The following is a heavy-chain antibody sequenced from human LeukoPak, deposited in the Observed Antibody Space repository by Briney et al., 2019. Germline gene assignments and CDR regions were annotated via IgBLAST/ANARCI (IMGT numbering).Heavy chain of an antibody. Sequence: SETLSLTCAVYGASFRNYYWSWICQTPGKGLEWIGEIDHSGTTNYNPSLKSRVTISLDTSKNQFSLKVTSVTAADTAVYYCARSGTYQYSSTSDYWGQGTLVTVSS. CDR3: ARSGTYQYSSTSDY. J-gene: IGHJ4*02. CDR2: IDHSGTT. V-gene: IGHV4-34*01. D-gene: IGHD3-10*01. CDR1: GASFRNYY.